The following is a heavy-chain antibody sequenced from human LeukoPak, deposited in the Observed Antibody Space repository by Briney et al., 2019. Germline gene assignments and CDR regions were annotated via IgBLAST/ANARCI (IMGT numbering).Heavy chain of an antibody. CDR3: AGRPEFTILSTGPPNYFDY. Sequence: ASVKVSCKASGGTFSSYTISWVRQAPGQGLEWMGRIIPILGIANYAQKFQGRVTITADKSTSTAYMELSSLRSEDTAVYYCAGRPEFTILSTGPPNYFDYWGQGTLVTVSS. J-gene: IGHJ4*02. D-gene: IGHD3-9*01. CDR1: GGTFSSYT. CDR2: IIPILGIA. V-gene: IGHV1-69*02.